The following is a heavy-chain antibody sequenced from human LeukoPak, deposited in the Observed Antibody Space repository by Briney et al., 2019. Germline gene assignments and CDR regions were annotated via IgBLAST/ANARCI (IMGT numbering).Heavy chain of an antibody. Sequence: ASVKVSCKASGYTFTSYYMHWVRQAPGQGLEWMGIINPSGGSTSYAQKFQGRVTMTRDTSTSTVYMELSSLRSEDTAVYYCARDRYGDYGEGAFDIWGQGTMVTVSP. V-gene: IGHV1-46*01. J-gene: IGHJ3*02. CDR3: ARDRYGDYGEGAFDI. CDR1: GYTFTSYY. D-gene: IGHD4-17*01. CDR2: INPSGGST.